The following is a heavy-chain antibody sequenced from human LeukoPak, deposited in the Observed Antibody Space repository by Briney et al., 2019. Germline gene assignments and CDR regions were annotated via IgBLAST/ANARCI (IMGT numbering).Heavy chain of an antibody. J-gene: IGHJ4*02. CDR1: GFTFSSYS. D-gene: IGHD3-3*01. CDR3: ARETPGGHDFWSGYYHIDY. CDR2: ISSSSSYI. Sequence: GGSLRLSCAASGFTFSSYSMNWVRQAPGKGLEWVSSISSSSSYIYYADSVKGRFTISRDNAKNSLYLQMNSLRAEDTAVYYCARETPGGHDFWSGYYHIDYWGQGTLVTVSS. V-gene: IGHV3-21*01.